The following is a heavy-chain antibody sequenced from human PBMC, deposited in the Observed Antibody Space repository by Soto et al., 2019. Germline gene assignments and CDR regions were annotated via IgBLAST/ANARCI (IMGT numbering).Heavy chain of an antibody. CDR3: AREVWDRKGDSGWYDYYYGMEV. Sequence: PGGSLRLSCAASGFTFSSYGMHWVRQAPGKGLEWVAVIWYDGSNKYYADSVKGRFTISRDNSKNTLYLQMNSLRAEDTAVYYCAREVWDRKGDSGWYDYYYGMEVWGQGTTVTVSS. J-gene: IGHJ6*02. CDR1: GFTFSSYG. CDR2: IWYDGSNK. D-gene: IGHD6-19*01. V-gene: IGHV3-33*01.